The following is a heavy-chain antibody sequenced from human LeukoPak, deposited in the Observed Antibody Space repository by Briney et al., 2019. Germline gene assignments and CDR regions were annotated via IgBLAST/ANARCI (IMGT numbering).Heavy chain of an antibody. J-gene: IGHJ4*02. V-gene: IGHV3-23*01. CDR3: ARGPYSSGSSADY. D-gene: IGHD6-19*01. Sequence: QPGGSLRLSCAASGFTFSSYAMNWVRQAPGKGLEWVSVVRGSGGSTYYADSVKGRFTISRDNAKNSLYLQMNSLRAEDTAVYYCARGPYSSGSSADYWGQGTLVTVSS. CDR1: GFTFSSYA. CDR2: VRGSGGST.